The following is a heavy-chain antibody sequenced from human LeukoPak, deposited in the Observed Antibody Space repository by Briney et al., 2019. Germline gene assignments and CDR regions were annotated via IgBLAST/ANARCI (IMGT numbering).Heavy chain of an antibody. CDR2: IYSGGNT. J-gene: IGHJ4*02. D-gene: IGHD6-6*01. CDR3: AKLEYSSSIVDY. CDR1: GFTVSSNY. V-gene: IGHV3-53*05. Sequence: GGSLRLSCAASGFTVSSNYMSWVRQAPGKGLEWVSVIYSGGNTYYADSVKGRFTISRDNSKNTLYLQMNSLRAEDTAVYYCAKLEYSSSIVDYWGQGTLVTVSS.